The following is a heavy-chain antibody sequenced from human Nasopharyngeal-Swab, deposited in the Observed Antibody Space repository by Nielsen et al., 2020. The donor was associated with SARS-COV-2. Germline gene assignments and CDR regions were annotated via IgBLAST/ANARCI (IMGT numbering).Heavy chain of an antibody. CDR3: SGDFWSGYPDAFDI. Sequence: VRQAPGKGLEWVSSISSSSSYIYYADSVKGRFTISRDNAKNSLYLQMNSLRAEDTAVYYCSGDFWSGYPDAFDIWGQGTMVTVSS. V-gene: IGHV3-21*01. D-gene: IGHD3-3*01. J-gene: IGHJ3*02. CDR2: ISSSSSYI.